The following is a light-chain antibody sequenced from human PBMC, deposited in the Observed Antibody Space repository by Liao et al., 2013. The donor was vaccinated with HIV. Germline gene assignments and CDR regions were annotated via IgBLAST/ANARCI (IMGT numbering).Light chain of an antibody. CDR3: QVWDGSSDHWV. J-gene: IGLJ3*02. CDR1: NVGSKY. CDR2: SNT. Sequence: SYELTQSPSVSVAPGETARIACGGNNVGSKYVHWYQQKPGQAPVLVIFSNTDRPSGIPERFSGSNSGNTATLTITRVEAGDEADYYCQVWDGSSDHWVFGGGTELTVL. V-gene: IGLV3-21*04.